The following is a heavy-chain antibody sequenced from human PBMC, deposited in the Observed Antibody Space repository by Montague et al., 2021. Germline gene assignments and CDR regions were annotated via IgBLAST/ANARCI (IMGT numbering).Heavy chain of an antibody. J-gene: IGHJ6*02. CDR1: GGSISSSSYC. CDR3: ARHVIGNYGMDV. Sequence: SETLSLTCTVSGGSISSSSYCWGWIRQPPGKGLEWIGSIYYSGSTYYNPSLESRVTISVDTSKNQFSLKLSSVTAADTAVYYCARHVIGNYGMDVWGQGTTVTVSS. D-gene: IGHD3-16*02. V-gene: IGHV4-39*01. CDR2: IYYSGST.